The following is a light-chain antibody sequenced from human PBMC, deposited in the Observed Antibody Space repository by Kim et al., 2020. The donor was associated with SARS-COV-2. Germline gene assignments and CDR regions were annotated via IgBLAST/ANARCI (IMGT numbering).Light chain of an antibody. CDR3: SSYAGSNNYVV. CDR1: SSDVGAYNY. J-gene: IGLJ2*01. Sequence: QSALAQPPSASGSPGQSVTISCTGTSSDVGAYNYVSWYQQRPGKAPKLLIYEVSKRPSGVPDRFSGSKSDNTASLTVSGLQAEDEADYYCSSYAGSNNYVVFGGGTQLTVL. CDR2: EVS. V-gene: IGLV2-8*01.